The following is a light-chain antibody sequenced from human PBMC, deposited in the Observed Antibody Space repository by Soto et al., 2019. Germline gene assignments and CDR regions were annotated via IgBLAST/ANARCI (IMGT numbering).Light chain of an antibody. CDR3: PQYNTYSRT. V-gene: IGKV1-5*03. CDR2: EGF. J-gene: IGKJ1*01. CDR1: QSINTW. Sequence: DIQMTQSPSTLSASVGDRVTITCRASQSINTWVAWYQQKPGEAPKLLIYEGFTLESGVPARFSRSASWTEFTPTISSLPPGDFATFYGPQYNTYSRTFSQGTKVEVK.